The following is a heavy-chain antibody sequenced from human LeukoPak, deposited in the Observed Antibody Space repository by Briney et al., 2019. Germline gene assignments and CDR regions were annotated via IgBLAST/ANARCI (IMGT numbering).Heavy chain of an antibody. J-gene: IGHJ4*02. V-gene: IGHV4-59*01. CDR3: ASLPLRYNYVDY. CDR2: IYYSGTT. D-gene: IGHD1-1*01. Sequence: PSETLSLTCTVSGGSISSYYWSWIRQPPGKGLEWIGYIYYSGTTDYNPSLKSRVTISIDTSKRQFSLKLNSVTAADTAVYYCASLPLRYNYVDYWGQGTLVTVSS. CDR1: GGSISSYY.